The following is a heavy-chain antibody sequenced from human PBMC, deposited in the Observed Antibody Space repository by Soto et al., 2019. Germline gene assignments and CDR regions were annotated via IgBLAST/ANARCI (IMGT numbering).Heavy chain of an antibody. Sequence: QLQLQESGPGLVKPSETLSLTCTVSSGSISSSDFYWGWLRQTPGKGLEFIGSMYYSGSTYYNPSLKSRLTISVDTSKNQFTLKLISVTAADTAVYYCAVVDSTGNWFDPWGEGALVTVSS. V-gene: IGHV4-39*01. CDR2: MYYSGST. J-gene: IGHJ5*02. D-gene: IGHD6-25*01. CDR3: AVVDSTGNWFDP. CDR1: SGSISSSDFY.